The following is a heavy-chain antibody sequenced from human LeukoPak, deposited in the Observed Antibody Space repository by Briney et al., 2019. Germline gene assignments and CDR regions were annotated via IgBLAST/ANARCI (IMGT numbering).Heavy chain of an antibody. CDR3: ARDTTVDGAFDI. Sequence: GGSLRLSCAASGFTASSNYITWVRQAPGKGLEGVSVIYSDGSTYYADSVKGRFTISRDHSKNTLYLQMNSLRAEDTAVYYCARDTTVDGAFDIWGQGTMVTVSS. D-gene: IGHD4-23*01. CDR1: GFTASSNY. J-gene: IGHJ3*02. V-gene: IGHV3-66*01. CDR2: IYSDGST.